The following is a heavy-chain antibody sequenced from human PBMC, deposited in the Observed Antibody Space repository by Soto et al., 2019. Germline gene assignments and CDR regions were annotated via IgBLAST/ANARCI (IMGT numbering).Heavy chain of an antibody. CDR3: ARSRTGTTYGGMDV. Sequence: SETLSLTCAVYGGSFSGYYWSWIRQPPGKGLEWIGEINHSGSTNYNPSLKSRVTISVDTSKNQFSLKLSSVTAADTAVYYCARSRTGTTYGGMDVWGQGTTVTVSS. CDR1: GGSFSGYY. J-gene: IGHJ6*02. D-gene: IGHD1-7*01. CDR2: INHSGST. V-gene: IGHV4-34*01.